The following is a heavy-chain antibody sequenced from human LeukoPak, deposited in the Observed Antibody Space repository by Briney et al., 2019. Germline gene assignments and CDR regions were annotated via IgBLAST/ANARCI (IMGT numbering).Heavy chain of an antibody. V-gene: IGHV1-2*06. J-gene: IGHJ4*02. CDR2: INAHSGGA. Sequence: GASVKVSCKASGYTFTGYYMHWVRQAPGQGLEWVGRINAHSGGANSAQKFQGRVTMTTDTSISTAYMELSRLRSDDTAVYYCARLIYGSGSTYYFDYWGQGTLVTVSS. D-gene: IGHD3-10*01. CDR3: ARLIYGSGSTYYFDY. CDR1: GYTFTGYY.